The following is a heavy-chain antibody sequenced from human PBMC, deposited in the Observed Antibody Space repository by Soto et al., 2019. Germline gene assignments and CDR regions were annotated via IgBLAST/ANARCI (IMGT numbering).Heavy chain of an antibody. CDR2: IIPIFGTA. D-gene: IGHD4-17*01. Sequence: ALVKVSCKASGGTFSSYAISWVRQAPGQGLEWMGGIIPIFGTANYAQKFQGRVTITADESTSTAYMELSSLRSEDTAVYYCARDYGDYEITGGIYYYGMDVWGQGTTVTVSS. J-gene: IGHJ6*02. V-gene: IGHV1-69*13. CDR3: ARDYGDYEITGGIYYYGMDV. CDR1: GGTFSSYA.